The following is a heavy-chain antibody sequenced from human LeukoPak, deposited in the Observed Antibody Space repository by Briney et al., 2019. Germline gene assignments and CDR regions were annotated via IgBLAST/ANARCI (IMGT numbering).Heavy chain of an antibody. J-gene: IGHJ4*02. Sequence: GGSLRLSCAVSGFTFSDYYMSWIRRAPGKGLGWVSYISSSGSTIYYADSVKGRFTISRDNAKNSLYLQMNSLRAEDTAVYYCARAIRGTNIAARPHYFDYWGQGTLVTVSS. V-gene: IGHV3-11*01. D-gene: IGHD6-6*01. CDR2: ISSSGSTI. CDR3: ARAIRGTNIAARPHYFDY. CDR1: GFTFSDYY.